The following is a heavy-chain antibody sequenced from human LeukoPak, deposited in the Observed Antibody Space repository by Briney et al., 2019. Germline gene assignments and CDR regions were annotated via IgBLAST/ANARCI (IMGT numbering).Heavy chain of an antibody. V-gene: IGHV3-33*01. CDR3: ARERAWLNDYNWFDP. CDR1: GFTFSSYG. D-gene: IGHD3-22*01. Sequence: GRSLRLSCAASGFTFSSYGMHWVRQAPGKGLEWVAVIWYDGSNKYYADSVKGRFTISRDNSKNTLYLQMNSLRAEDTAVYYCARERAWLNDYNWFDPWGQGTLVTVSS. CDR2: IWYDGSNK. J-gene: IGHJ5*02.